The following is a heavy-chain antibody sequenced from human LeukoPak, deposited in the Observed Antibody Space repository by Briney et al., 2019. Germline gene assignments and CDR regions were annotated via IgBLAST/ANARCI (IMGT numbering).Heavy chain of an antibody. CDR2: MNPNSGNT. Sequence: GASVKVSCKASGYTFTSYDINWVRQATGQGLEWKGWMNPNSGNTGYAQKFQGRVTMTRNTSISTAYMELSSLRSEDTAVYYCAREDGSGSSPPSMDVWGQGTTVTVSS. V-gene: IGHV1-8*01. CDR3: AREDGSGSSPPSMDV. J-gene: IGHJ6*02. D-gene: IGHD3-10*01. CDR1: GYTFTSYD.